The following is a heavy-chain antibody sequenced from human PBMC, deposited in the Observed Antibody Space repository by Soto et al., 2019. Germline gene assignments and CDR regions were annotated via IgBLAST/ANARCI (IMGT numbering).Heavy chain of an antibody. CDR3: ARGQQLVANWLDP. V-gene: IGHV3-11*01. Sequence: PVGSLRLSSAASGFPFSDSYMAWIRQSPGKGLEEIATISSTGSTPYYADSVKGRFTISRDNAQNSLYLEMNNLRAEDTAVYYCARGQQLVANWLDPWGQGILVTVSS. CDR2: ISSTGSTP. CDR1: GFPFSDSY. D-gene: IGHD6-6*01. J-gene: IGHJ5*02.